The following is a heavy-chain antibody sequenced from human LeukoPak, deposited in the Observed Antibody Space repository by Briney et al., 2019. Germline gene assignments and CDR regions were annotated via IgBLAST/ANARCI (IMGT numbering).Heavy chain of an antibody. CDR2: INHSGST. CDR1: GGSFSGYY. J-gene: IGHJ4*02. Sequence: SETLSLTCAVYGGSFSGYYWSWIRQSPGKGLESIGEINHSGSTNYNPSLKTRFTISVDTSMSQFSLKLSSVTAADTAVYYCARGIVGATRGLFDYWGQGILVTVSS. D-gene: IGHD1-26*01. V-gene: IGHV4-34*01. CDR3: ARGIVGATRGLFDY.